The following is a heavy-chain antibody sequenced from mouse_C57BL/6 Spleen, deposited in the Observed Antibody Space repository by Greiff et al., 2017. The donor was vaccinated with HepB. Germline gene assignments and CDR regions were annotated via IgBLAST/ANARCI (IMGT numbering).Heavy chain of an antibody. J-gene: IGHJ1*03. V-gene: IGHV3-6*01. Sequence: ESGPGLVKPSQSLSLTCSVTGYSITSGYYWNWIRQFPGNKLEWMGYISYDGSNNYNPSLKNRISITRDTSKNQFFLKLNSVTTEDTATYYCARPGTNWYFDVWGTGTTVTVSS. CDR1: GYSITSGYY. CDR3: ARPGTNWYFDV. CDR2: ISYDGSN. D-gene: IGHD3-3*01.